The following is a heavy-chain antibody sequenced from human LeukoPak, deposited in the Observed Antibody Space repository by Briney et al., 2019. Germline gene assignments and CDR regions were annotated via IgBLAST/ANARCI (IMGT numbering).Heavy chain of an antibody. J-gene: IGHJ3*01. CDR2: IRASDGYT. CDR3: ARDPNGDYIGAFDF. V-gene: IGHV3-23*01. D-gene: IGHD4-17*01. CDR1: GFTLSTYA. Sequence: GGSLRLSCVASGFTLSTYAMMWVRQAPGKGLEWVSAIRASDGYTEYADSVKGRFTISRDNSKKTLYLQMRSLRAEDTAIYYCARDPNGDYIGAFDFGGQGTLVTVSS.